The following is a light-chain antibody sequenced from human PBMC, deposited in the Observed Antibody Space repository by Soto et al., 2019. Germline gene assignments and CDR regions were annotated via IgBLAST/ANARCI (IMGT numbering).Light chain of an antibody. Sequence: ELVLTQSPGTLSLSPGERATLSCRASQSVSRTYLAWYQQKPVQAPRLLIYDASSRAPGIPDRFSVIVSGTGFALNISRLEPEDFEVYDGQQYGTSTGTFGQGTKVDIK. CDR2: DAS. J-gene: IGKJ1*01. V-gene: IGKV3-20*01. CDR3: QQYGTSTGT. CDR1: QSVSRTY.